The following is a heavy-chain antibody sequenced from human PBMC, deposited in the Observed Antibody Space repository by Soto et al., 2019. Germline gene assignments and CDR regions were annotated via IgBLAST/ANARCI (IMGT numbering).Heavy chain of an antibody. CDR1: GFTFSDHY. CDR2: MRNKANSYTT. CDR3: TRGNLLAGIYYRDH. D-gene: IGHD6-19*01. Sequence: VQVVESGGDLVRPGGSLRLSRAASGFTFSDHYMDWVRQAPGQGLEWVGRMRNKANSYTTEYAAFVKGRITISRDDSKNTVYLQMNSLKTEDTAVYYCTRGNLLAGIYYRDHWGQGTMVTVSS. V-gene: IGHV3-72*01. J-gene: IGHJ4*02.